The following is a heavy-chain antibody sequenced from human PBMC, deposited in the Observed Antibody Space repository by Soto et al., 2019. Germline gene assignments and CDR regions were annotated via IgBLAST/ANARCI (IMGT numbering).Heavy chain of an antibody. CDR1: GYTFTTYS. CDR3: ARVRSSGREFDY. D-gene: IGHD6-25*01. V-gene: IGHV1-46*01. J-gene: IGHJ4*02. CDR2: VDPRAGST. Sequence: QVQLVQSGAEMKRPGASVILSCKASGYTFTTYSIHWVRQTAGQGLEWMAKVDPRAGSTGYAQKLRGRAALAWDTSTGRASMDVTRLTSDDTATYYCARVRSSGREFDYGGQGTQVTFSS.